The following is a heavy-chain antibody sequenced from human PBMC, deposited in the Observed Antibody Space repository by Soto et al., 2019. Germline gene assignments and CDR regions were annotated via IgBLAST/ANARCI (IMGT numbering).Heavy chain of an antibody. D-gene: IGHD5-12*01. V-gene: IGHV2-5*02. CDR3: AHRRLDTISLYGMDV. CDR2: IYWDDIK. CDR1: GFSLSTSGVG. J-gene: IGHJ6*02. Sequence: GSGPTLVNPTQTLTLTCTFSGFSLSTSGVGVGWIRQPPGKALEWLALIYWDDIKRYSPSLKTRITITKDTSKNQVVLLMTNMDPVDTATYYCAHRRLDTISLYGMDVWGQGTTVTVSS.